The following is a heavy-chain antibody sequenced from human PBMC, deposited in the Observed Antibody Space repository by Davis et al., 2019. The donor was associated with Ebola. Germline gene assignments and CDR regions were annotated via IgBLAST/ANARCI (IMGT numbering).Heavy chain of an antibody. CDR1: GFTFSSNA. V-gene: IGHV3-33*08. Sequence: GGSLRLSCAASGFTFSSNAMSWVRQAPGKGLEWVAVIWYDGSNKYYADSVKGRFTISRDNSKNTLYLQMNSLRTEDTAVYYCARVSSGGDFDYWGQGTLVTVSS. D-gene: IGHD1-26*01. J-gene: IGHJ4*02. CDR3: ARVSSGGDFDY. CDR2: IWYDGSNK.